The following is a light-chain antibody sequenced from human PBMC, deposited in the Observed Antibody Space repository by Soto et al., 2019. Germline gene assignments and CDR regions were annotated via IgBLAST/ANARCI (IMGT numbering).Light chain of an antibody. J-gene: IGKJ1*01. CDR3: QQCCSLPGT. Sequence: EVELTQSPGTLSLSPGYRATLSCRASQSINGNYLHWYQQKPGQAPRLLIFGTSSRATGIPDSFIGGVSGTDFTLTISRLEPEDFAVYYCQQCCSLPGTFGQGTKVDIK. V-gene: IGKV3-20*01. CDR1: QSINGNY. CDR2: GTS.